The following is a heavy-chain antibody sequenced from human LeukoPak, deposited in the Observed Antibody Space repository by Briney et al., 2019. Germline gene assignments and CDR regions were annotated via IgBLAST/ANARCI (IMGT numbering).Heavy chain of an antibody. D-gene: IGHD6-19*01. CDR3: AKGSGSGWYRWFAH. Sequence: GRSLRLSCAATGFTVGSDAMAWVRQAPGKGLEWGSSIDASGGSTYYADSVKVRFTISRDNSKNTFYLQMNTLRADDTDVYYCAKGSGSGWYRWFAHWGQGTLVTVSS. J-gene: IGHJ5*02. CDR1: GFTVGSDA. CDR2: IDASGGST. V-gene: IGHV3-23*01.